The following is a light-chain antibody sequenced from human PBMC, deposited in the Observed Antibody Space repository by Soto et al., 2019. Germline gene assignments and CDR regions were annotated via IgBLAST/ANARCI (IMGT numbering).Light chain of an antibody. J-gene: IGLJ1*01. CDR1: GTDVGQYNY. Sequence: QSVLTQPPSASGSPGQSVTISCTGAGTDVGQYNYVSWYQQHPGKAPKLLIHHVSRRPSGVPARFSGSKSGNTASLTISGLQAEDEADYYCSSYTSSSTPLYVFGTGTKVTVL. CDR2: HVS. CDR3: SSYTSSSTPLYV. V-gene: IGLV2-8*01.